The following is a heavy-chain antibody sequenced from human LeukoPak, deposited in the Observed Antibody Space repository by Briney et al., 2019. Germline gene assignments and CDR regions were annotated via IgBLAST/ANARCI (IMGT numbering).Heavy chain of an antibody. Sequence: SETLSLTCTVSGGSISSYYWSWIRQPPGKGLEWIGYIYYSGSTNYNPSLKSRVTISVDTSKNQFSLKLSSVTAADTAVYYCARATGYSSGWYQHNWFDPWGQGTLVTVSS. V-gene: IGHV4-59*01. D-gene: IGHD6-19*01. CDR3: ARATGYSSGWYQHNWFDP. CDR1: GGSISSYY. CDR2: IYYSGST. J-gene: IGHJ5*02.